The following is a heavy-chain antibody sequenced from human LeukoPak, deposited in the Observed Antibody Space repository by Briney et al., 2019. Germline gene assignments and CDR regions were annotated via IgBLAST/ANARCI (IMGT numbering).Heavy chain of an antibody. Sequence: SETLSLTCTASGDSISSYFWSWIRQPPGRELEWIGYIYYSGSTNYNPSLESRVTISINTSKNQFSLKLSSVTAADTAVYYCARHSSGGSDYWGQGTLVTVSS. CDR3: ARHSSGGSDY. CDR2: IYYSGST. J-gene: IGHJ4*02. V-gene: IGHV4-59*08. D-gene: IGHD3-10*01. CDR1: GDSISSYF.